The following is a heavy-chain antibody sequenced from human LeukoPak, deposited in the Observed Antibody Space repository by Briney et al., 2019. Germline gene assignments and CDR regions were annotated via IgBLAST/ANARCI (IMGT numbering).Heavy chain of an antibody. CDR3: ARDQRGASMVRGVAMTLSFDY. CDR1: GFTFSSYG. Sequence: GGSLRLSCAASGFTFSSYGMHWVRQAPGKGLEWVAVIWYDGSNKYYADSVKGRFTISRDNAKNSLYLQMNSLRAEDTAVYYCARDQRGASMVRGVAMTLSFDYWGQGTLVTVSS. V-gene: IGHV3-33*01. D-gene: IGHD3-10*01. J-gene: IGHJ4*02. CDR2: IWYDGSNK.